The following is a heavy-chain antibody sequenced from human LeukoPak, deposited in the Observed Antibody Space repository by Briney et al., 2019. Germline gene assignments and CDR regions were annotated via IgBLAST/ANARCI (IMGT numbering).Heavy chain of an antibody. Sequence: PGGSLRLSCAASGFTFSSYSVNWVRQAPGKGLEWVSSISSSSSYIYYADSVKGRFTISRDNAKNSLYLQMNSLRAEDTAVYYCARAPNPYGSGSYYNYWGQGTLVTVSS. J-gene: IGHJ4*02. CDR2: ISSSSSYI. CDR1: GFTFSSYS. V-gene: IGHV3-21*01. D-gene: IGHD3-10*01. CDR3: ARAPNPYGSGSYYNY.